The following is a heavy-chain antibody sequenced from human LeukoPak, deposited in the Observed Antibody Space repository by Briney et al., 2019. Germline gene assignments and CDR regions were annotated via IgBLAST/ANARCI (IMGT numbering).Heavy chain of an antibody. CDR3: ARDLWFGGPRGAFDI. V-gene: IGHV4-4*02. D-gene: IGHD3-10*01. J-gene: IGHJ3*02. CDR2: IYHSGST. CDR1: GGSISSSNW. Sequence: PSETLSLTCAVSGGSISSSNWWSWVRQPPGKGLEWIGEIYHSGSTNYNPSLKSRVTISVDTSKNQFSLKLTSVTAADTAVYYCARDLWFGGPRGAFDIWGQGTMVTVSS.